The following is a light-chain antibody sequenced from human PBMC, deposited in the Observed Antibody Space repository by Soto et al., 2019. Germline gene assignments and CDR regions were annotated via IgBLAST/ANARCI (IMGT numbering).Light chain of an antibody. CDR3: QQYRT. V-gene: IGKV3-20*01. CDR2: EAS. J-gene: IGKJ1*01. CDR1: QSVSSSS. Sequence: EIVLTQSPGTLSLSPVERATLSCRASQSVSSSSLAWYQQNPGQAPRLLIYEASSRATGIPDRFSGSGSGTDFTLTISRLEPEDFAVYYCQQYRTCGQGTKGDIK.